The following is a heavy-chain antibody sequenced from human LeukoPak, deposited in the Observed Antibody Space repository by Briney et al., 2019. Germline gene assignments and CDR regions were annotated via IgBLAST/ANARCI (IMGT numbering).Heavy chain of an antibody. V-gene: IGHV4-39*07. Sequence: SETLSLTCTVSGGSISSSSYYWSWIRQPPGKGLEWIGEINHSGSTNYNPSLKSRVTISVDTSKNQFSLKLSSVTAADTAVYYCARGLIGWSKTFDYWGQGTLVTVSS. CDR3: ARGLIGWSKTFDY. D-gene: IGHD6-19*01. CDR1: GGSISSSSYY. CDR2: INHSGST. J-gene: IGHJ4*02.